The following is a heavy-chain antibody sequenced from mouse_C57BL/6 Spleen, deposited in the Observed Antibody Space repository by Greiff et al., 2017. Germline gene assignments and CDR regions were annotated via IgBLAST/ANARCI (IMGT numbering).Heavy chain of an antibody. V-gene: IGHV1-7*01. CDR3: AREVVATPGDFDV. J-gene: IGHJ1*03. Sequence: QVQLKQSGAELAKPGASVQLSCKASGYTFTSYWMHWVKQRPGQGLEWIGYINPSSGYTKYNQKFKAKATLTADNSSSTAYMQLSSLTYEDSAVYYCAREVVATPGDFDVWGTGTTVTVSS. D-gene: IGHD1-1*01. CDR1: GYTFTSYW. CDR2: INPSSGYT.